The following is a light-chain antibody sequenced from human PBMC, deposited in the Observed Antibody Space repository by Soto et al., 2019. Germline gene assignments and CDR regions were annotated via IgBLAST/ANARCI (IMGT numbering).Light chain of an antibody. CDR1: QSVSSN. J-gene: IGKJ2*01. CDR3: HQYDDGPYT. Sequence: EIVMTQSPATLSLSPGERDTLSCRASQSVSSNVAWYQQIPGQTPRLLIYGASTRATGIPVRFSGSGSGTEFTLTISSLQSGDFAVYYCHQYDDGPYTFGQGTKVYIK. CDR2: GAS. V-gene: IGKV3-15*01.